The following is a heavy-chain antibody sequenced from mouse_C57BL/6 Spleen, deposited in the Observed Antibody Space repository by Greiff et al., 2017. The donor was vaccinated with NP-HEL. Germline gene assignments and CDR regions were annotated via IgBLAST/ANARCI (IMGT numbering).Heavy chain of an antibody. CDR3: ARFGYDVGVDY. J-gene: IGHJ2*01. V-gene: IGHV1-26*01. Sequence: EVQLQQSGPELVKPGASVKISCKASGYTFTDYYMNWVKQSHGKSLEWIGDINPNNGGTSYNQKFKGKATLTVDKSSSTAYMELRSLTSEDSAVYYCARFGYDVGVDYWGQGTTLTVSS. D-gene: IGHD2-2*01. CDR1: GYTFTDYY. CDR2: INPNNGGT.